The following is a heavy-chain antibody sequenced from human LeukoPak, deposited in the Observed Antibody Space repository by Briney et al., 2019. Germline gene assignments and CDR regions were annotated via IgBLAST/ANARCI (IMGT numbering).Heavy chain of an antibody. D-gene: IGHD3-22*01. J-gene: IGHJ3*02. Sequence: SETLSLTCAVSGYSISSGYYWGWIRQPPGKGLEWSGSIYHSGSTYYNPSLKSRVTISLDTSKNQFSLKLSSVTAADTAVYYCARHAASGYSLDAFDIWGQETMVTVSS. CDR2: IYHSGST. CDR1: GYSISSGYY. CDR3: ARHAASGYSLDAFDI. V-gene: IGHV4-38-2*01.